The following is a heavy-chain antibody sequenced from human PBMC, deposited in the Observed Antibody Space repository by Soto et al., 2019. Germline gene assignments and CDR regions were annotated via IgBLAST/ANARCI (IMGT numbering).Heavy chain of an antibody. J-gene: IGHJ4*02. Sequence: EVQLVESGGGLVKPGGSLRLSCAASGFTFSSYSMNWVRQAPGKGLEWVSSISSSSSYIYYADSVKGRFTISRDNAKNSLYLQMNSLRAEDTAVYYCARGRSEATIPYCFDYWGQGTLVTVSS. CDR2: ISSSSSYI. D-gene: IGHD5-12*01. CDR1: GFTFSSYS. CDR3: ARGRSEATIPYCFDY. V-gene: IGHV3-21*01.